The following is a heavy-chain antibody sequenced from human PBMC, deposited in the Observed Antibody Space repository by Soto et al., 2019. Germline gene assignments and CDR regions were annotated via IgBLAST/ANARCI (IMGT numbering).Heavy chain of an antibody. D-gene: IGHD2-2*01. CDR1: GFTFSSYG. CDR2: IWYDGSNK. V-gene: IGHV3-33*01. Sequence: GGSLRLSCAASGFTFSSYGMHWVRQAPGKGLEWVAVIWYDGSNKYYADSVKGRFTISRDNSKNTLYLQMNSLRAEDTAVYYCARDGEGYCSSTSCYSLLYYFDYWGQGTLVTVSS. J-gene: IGHJ4*02. CDR3: ARDGEGYCSSTSCYSLLYYFDY.